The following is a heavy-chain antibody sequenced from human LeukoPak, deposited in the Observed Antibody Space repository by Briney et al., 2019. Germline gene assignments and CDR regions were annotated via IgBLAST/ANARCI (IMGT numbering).Heavy chain of an antibody. CDR3: ARESHGEVGY. V-gene: IGHV4-39*07. Sequence: PSETLSLTCTVSGGSISGSSYYWGWIRQPPGKGLEWIGSIYYSGSTYYNPSLKSRVTISVDTSRNQFSLKLSSVTAADTAVYYCARESHGEVGYWGQGTLVTVSS. J-gene: IGHJ4*02. CDR1: GGSISGSSYY. D-gene: IGHD4-17*01. CDR2: IYYSGST.